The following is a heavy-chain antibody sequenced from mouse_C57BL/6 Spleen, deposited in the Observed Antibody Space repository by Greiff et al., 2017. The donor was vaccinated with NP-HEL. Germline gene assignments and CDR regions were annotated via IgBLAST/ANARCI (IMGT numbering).Heavy chain of an antibody. CDR3: ARSDYSYWYFDV. CDR1: GYSITSGYY. D-gene: IGHD2-12*01. V-gene: IGHV3-6*01. J-gene: IGHJ1*03. CDR2: ISYDGSN. Sequence: EVQLQQSGPGLVKPSQSLSLTCSVTGYSITSGYYWNWIRQFPGNKLEWMGYISYDGSNNYNPSLKNRISITRDTSKNQFFLKLNSVTTEDTATYYCARSDYSYWYFDVWGTGTTVTVSS.